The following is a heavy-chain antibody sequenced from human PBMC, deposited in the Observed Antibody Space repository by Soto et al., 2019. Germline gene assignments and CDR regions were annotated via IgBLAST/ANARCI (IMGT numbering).Heavy chain of an antibody. CDR3: ARGGLDPFDY. D-gene: IGHD1-1*01. Sequence: HPGGSLGLSCAASGFNLGSYWMHWVRQAPGKGLVWVSRINDYGTTINYAESVEGRFTISRDDAKSEVYLQMNNLRAEDTAVYYCARGGLDPFDYWGQGALVTVSS. J-gene: IGHJ4*02. CDR1: GFNLGSYW. V-gene: IGHV3-74*01. CDR2: INDYGTTI.